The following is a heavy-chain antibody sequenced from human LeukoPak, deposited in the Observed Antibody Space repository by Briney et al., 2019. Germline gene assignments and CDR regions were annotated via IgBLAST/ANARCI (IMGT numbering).Heavy chain of an antibody. CDR2: INGDGGTT. CDR3: ASSPRSHFDY. Sequence: PGGSLRLSCAASGFTFSSYGMHWVRHAPGKGLVWVSRINGDGGTTSYADSVKGRFTISRDNAKNTLYLQMTSLRAEDTAVYYCASSPRSHFDYWGQGTLVTVSS. CDR1: GFTFSSYG. J-gene: IGHJ4*02. D-gene: IGHD2-15*01. V-gene: IGHV3-74*01.